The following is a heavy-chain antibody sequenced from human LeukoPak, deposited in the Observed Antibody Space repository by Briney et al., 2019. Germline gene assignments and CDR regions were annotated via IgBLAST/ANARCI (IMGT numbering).Heavy chain of an antibody. J-gene: IGHJ6*02. D-gene: IGHD3-22*01. CDR3: ARMRTYYYDSSATLYYGMDV. Sequence: PSEPLSLTCTVSGGSISSGGYYWSWIRQHPGKGLEWIGYIYYSGSTYYNPSLKSRVTISVDTSKNQFSLKLSSVTAADTAVYYCARMRTYYYDSSATLYYGMDVWGQGTTVTVSS. V-gene: IGHV4-31*03. CDR2: IYYSGST. CDR1: GGSISSGGYY.